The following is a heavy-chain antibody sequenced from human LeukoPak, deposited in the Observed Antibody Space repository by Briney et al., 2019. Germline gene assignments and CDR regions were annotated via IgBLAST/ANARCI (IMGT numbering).Heavy chain of an antibody. V-gene: IGHV4-30-2*01. J-gene: IGHJ4*02. D-gene: IGHD6-19*01. CDR1: GGSISSGGYS. CDR2: IYHSGGT. CDR3: ARGDSSGWYYFAY. Sequence: SQTLSLTCAVSGGSISSGGYSWSWIRQPPGKGLEWIGYIYHSGGTFYTPSLKSRVTISVDRSTNQFSLMLSSVTAADTAVYYCARGDSSGWYYFAYWGQGALVTVSS.